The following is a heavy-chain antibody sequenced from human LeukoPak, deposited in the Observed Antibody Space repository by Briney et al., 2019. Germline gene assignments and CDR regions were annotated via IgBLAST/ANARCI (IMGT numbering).Heavy chain of an antibody. J-gene: IGHJ6*02. Sequence: PSQTLSLTCTVSGGSISSGGYYWSRIRQHPGKGLEWIGYIYYSGSTYYNPSLKSRVTISVDTSKNQFSLKLSSVTAADTAVYYCARVLAAAGTAYYYYYYGMDVWGQGTTVTVSS. V-gene: IGHV4-31*03. D-gene: IGHD6-13*01. CDR3: ARVLAAAGTAYYYYYYGMDV. CDR2: IYYSGST. CDR1: GGSISSGGYY.